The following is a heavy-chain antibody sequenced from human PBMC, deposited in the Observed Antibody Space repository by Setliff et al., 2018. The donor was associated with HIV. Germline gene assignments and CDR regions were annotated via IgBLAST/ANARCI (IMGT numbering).Heavy chain of an antibody. J-gene: IGHJ4*02. V-gene: IGHV3-23*01. Sequence: GSLRLSCAASGFTFTNAWMSWVRQAPGKGLEWVSGIRGSDVSTYYADSVRGRFTISRDNSKNTLYLQMNSLTAEDTAVYYCAKGETGVFDYWGQGMLVTVS. CDR3: AKGETGVFDY. D-gene: IGHD1-26*01. CDR1: GFTFTNAW. CDR2: IRGSDVST.